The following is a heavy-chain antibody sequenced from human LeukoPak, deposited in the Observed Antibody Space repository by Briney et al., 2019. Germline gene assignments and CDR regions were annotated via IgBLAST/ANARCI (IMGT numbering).Heavy chain of an antibody. Sequence: SETLSLTCTVSGGSLSSYYWSWIRQPPGKGLEGIGYMYYSGNTNYNPSLEDRVTISVDTSKNQFSLELDSVTAADTAVYYCARQDSGSYPFDYWGQGTLVTVSS. D-gene: IGHD1-26*01. CDR3: ARQDSGSYPFDY. CDR1: GGSLSSYY. CDR2: MYYSGNT. J-gene: IGHJ4*02. V-gene: IGHV4-59*08.